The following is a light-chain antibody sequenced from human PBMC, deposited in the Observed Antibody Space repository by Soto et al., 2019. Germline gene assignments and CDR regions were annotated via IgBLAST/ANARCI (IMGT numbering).Light chain of an antibody. CDR1: QDIRRY. Sequence: DIQMTQSPSSVSASVGHRVTITCRAGQDIRRYLAWHQQKPGQAPKLLISAASSLQSGVPSRFSGSGSGTHFTLTISSLQPEDFATYYCQQTLTFPITFGQGTRLEIK. CDR2: AAS. CDR3: QQTLTFPIT. V-gene: IGKV1D-12*01. J-gene: IGKJ5*01.